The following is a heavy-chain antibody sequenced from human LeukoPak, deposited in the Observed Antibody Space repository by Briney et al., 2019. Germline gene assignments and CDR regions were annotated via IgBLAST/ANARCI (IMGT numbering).Heavy chain of an antibody. CDR3: SEGYFEPFDH. D-gene: IGHD2/OR15-2a*01. Sequence: SGTLSLTCNVSGVSVSTSHWNWIRQRPGKGLEWIGCLSYTGKTDYNPSLKSRVSISLGSYNNHFSLKLTSVTAADAAVYYCSEGYFEPFDHWGQGILVTVSS. J-gene: IGHJ4*02. CDR2: LSYTGKT. CDR1: GVSVSTSH. V-gene: IGHV4-59*02.